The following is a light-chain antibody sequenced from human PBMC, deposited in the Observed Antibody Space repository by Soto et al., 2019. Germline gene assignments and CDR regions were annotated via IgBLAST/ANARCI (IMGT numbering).Light chain of an antibody. CDR1: SSDVGSYNL. CDR3: CSYAGSGTFVL. J-gene: IGLJ2*01. Sequence: QSVLTQPASVSGSPGQSITISCTGTSSDVGSYNLVSWYQQHPGKAPKLMIYESSKRPSGVSNRFSGSKSGNTASLTISGLQAEDEADYYCCSYAGSGTFVLFGGGTKLTVL. V-gene: IGLV2-23*03. CDR2: ESS.